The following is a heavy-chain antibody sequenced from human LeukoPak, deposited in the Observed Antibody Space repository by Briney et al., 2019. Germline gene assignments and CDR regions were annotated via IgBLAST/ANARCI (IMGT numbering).Heavy chain of an antibody. Sequence: SETLSLTCTVSGGSISSYFWSWIRQPPGKGLEWIGYIYSSGSTTYNPSLKSRVTLSVDTSKNQFSLNLSSVTAADTAVYYCARGSIAAPNWFDPWGQGTLVTVSS. CDR2: IYSSGST. J-gene: IGHJ5*02. CDR3: ARGSIAAPNWFDP. V-gene: IGHV4-59*01. CDR1: GGSISSYF. D-gene: IGHD6-6*01.